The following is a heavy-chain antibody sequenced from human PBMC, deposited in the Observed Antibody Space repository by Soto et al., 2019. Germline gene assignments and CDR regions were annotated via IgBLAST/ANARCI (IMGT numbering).Heavy chain of an antibody. J-gene: IGHJ6*02. CDR2: ISVYNGNT. V-gene: IGHV1-18*01. CDR3: ARDGGEAAEPYYYYCAMDV. Sequence: QVQLVQSGAEVKKPGASVKVSCKASGYTFNSYGLSWVRQAPGQGLEWMGWISVYNGNTKYAQRLQGRVSMTTDTSTNTAYMELRSLRSDDTAVYYCARDGGEAAEPYYYYCAMDVWGQGTTVTVSS. D-gene: IGHD2-15*01. CDR1: GYTFNSYG.